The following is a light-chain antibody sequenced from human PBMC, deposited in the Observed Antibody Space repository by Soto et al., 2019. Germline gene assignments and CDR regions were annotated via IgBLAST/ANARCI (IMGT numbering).Light chain of an antibody. CDR3: QQSYNTPRT. V-gene: IGKV1-39*01. J-gene: IGKJ5*01. CDR1: QGIGTY. CDR2: ASS. Sequence: IQLTQSQSSLSAAVGDRVTVTFRASQGIGTYLVWYQQKSGKAPTVLIYASSTLQTGVPSRFSGSGSGTHFTLTISSLQPEDFATYYCQQSYNTPRTFGQGTRLEIK.